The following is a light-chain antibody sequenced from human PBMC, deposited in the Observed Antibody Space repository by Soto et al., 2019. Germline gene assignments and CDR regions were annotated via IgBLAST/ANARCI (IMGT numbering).Light chain of an antibody. J-gene: IGLJ2*01. V-gene: IGLV1-40*01. CDR3: QSYDSSLSVSV. CDR1: SSNIGAGFD. Sequence: QSVLTQPPSVSGAPGQRVTISCTWSSSNIGAGFDVHWYRQLPGTAPKLLIYGNGNRPSGVPDRFSDSKSGTSASLAITGLQAEDEADYYCQSYDSSLSVSVFGGGTKLTVL. CDR2: GNG.